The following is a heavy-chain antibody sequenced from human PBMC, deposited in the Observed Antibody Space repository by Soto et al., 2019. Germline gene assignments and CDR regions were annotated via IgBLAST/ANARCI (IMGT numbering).Heavy chain of an antibody. CDR3: ANDVCSGATTACYTGLDS. CDR2: VSWDGSRS. J-gene: IGHJ4*02. Sequence: GGSLRLPCAASGVTVSDYALQWVRQARGKGREWVSVVSWDGSRSYYADAVKGRFIISRDNNKESRSLLMTSLGTEDSGLYYCANDVCSGATTACYTGLDSWGQGTPVTVSS. D-gene: IGHD1-26*01. V-gene: IGHV3-43D*04. CDR1: GVTVSDYA.